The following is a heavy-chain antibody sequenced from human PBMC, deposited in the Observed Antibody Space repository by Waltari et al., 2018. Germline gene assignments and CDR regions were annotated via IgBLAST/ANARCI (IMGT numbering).Heavy chain of an antibody. CDR2: ISPRSGGT. Sequence: QVQLVQSGAEVKKPGAAVQVSCKASGNTFTDDYIHWVRQAPGHGLEWMGWISPRSGGTKYAQKFQGRVTMTRDTSISTAYMELTSLRSDDTAVYYCARDNWNYGNTFDFWGQGTLVTVSS. D-gene: IGHD1-7*01. CDR3: ARDNWNYGNTFDF. CDR1: GNTFTDDY. J-gene: IGHJ4*02. V-gene: IGHV1-2*02.